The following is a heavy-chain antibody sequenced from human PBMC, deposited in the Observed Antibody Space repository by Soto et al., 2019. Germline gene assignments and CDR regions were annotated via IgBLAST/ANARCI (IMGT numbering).Heavy chain of an antibody. J-gene: IGHJ6*02. V-gene: IGHV1-69*13. Sequence: SVKVSCKASGGTFSSYAISWVRQAPGQGLEWMGGIIPIFGTANYAQKFQGRVTITADESTSTAYMELSSLRSEDTAVYYCARDTYYYDSSALGGGMDVWGQGTTVTVSS. D-gene: IGHD3-22*01. CDR3: ARDTYYYDSSALGGGMDV. CDR2: IIPIFGTA. CDR1: GGTFSSYA.